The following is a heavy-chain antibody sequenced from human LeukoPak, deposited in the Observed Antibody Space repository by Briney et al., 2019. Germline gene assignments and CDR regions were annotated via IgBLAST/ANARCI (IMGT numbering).Heavy chain of an antibody. V-gene: IGHV1-18*01. CDR1: GYTFTTHG. D-gene: IGHD2-21*01. CDR3: ARAPLLADY. J-gene: IGHJ4*02. Sequence: ASVKVSCKASGYTFTTHGINWVRQAPGQGLEWMGWISAYNGDTNYAQNPQGRVTLTTDTSASTAYMERRSLRADDTAVYYCARAPLLADYWGQGTLVTVSS. CDR2: ISAYNGDT.